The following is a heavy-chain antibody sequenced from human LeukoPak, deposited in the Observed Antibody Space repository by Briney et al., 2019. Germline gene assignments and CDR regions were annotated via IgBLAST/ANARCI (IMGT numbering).Heavy chain of an antibody. V-gene: IGHV1-46*01. J-gene: IGHJ6*02. D-gene: IGHD3-16*02. CDR1: GYTFTSYY. CDR2: INPSGGST. CDR3: ARRDLLSGYYYGMDV. Sequence: ASVTLSCTASGYTFTSYYVHWVRQAPGQGLEWMGIINPSGGSTSYAQKFQGRVTMTRDTSTSTVYMELSSLRSEDTAVYYCARRDLLSGYYYGMDVWGQGTTVTVSS.